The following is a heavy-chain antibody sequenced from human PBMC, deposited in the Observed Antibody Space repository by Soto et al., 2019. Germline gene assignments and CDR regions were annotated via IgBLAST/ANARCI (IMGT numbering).Heavy chain of an antibody. V-gene: IGHV1-46*01. D-gene: IGHD3-22*01. CDR2: IDPSGGST. Sequence: QVRLVQSGAEVKKPGASVSISCKTSGFTFTTYYIHWVRQAPGQGLEWMGMIDPSGGSTTYTQKFQGTITMTSDMSTSTGYMELSSLRSEETAVYYCARVLYDTTGDYAFWAQGTLFPVS. CDR3: ARVLYDTTGDYAF. CDR1: GFTFTTYY. J-gene: IGHJ4*02.